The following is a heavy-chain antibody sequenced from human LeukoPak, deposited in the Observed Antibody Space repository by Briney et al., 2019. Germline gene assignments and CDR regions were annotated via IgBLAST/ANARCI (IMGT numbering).Heavy chain of an antibody. J-gene: IGHJ4*02. CDR2: IIPIFGTA. CDR1: GGTFSSYA. D-gene: IGHD3-22*01. V-gene: IGHV1-69*05. CDR3: ARNHDSSGYLY. Sequence: SVKVSCKASGGTFSSYAISWVRQAPGQGLEWMGRIIPIFGTANYAQKFQGRVTITTDESTSTAYMELSSLRSDDTAVYYCARNHDSSGYLYWGQGTLVTVSS.